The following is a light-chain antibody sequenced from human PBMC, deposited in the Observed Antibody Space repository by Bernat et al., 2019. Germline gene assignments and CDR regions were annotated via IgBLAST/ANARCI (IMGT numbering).Light chain of an antibody. CDR1: SSNIGNTD. J-gene: IGLJ2*01. Sequence: QSVLTQPPSVSAAPGQKVTIPCSGSSSNIGNTDVSWYQQLPGTAPKLLIYENNKRPSGIPDRFSGSRSGTSATLGITGLQTGDEADYYCGTWDSSLSAGVFGGGTKLTVL. CDR3: GTWDSSLSAGV. CDR2: ENN. V-gene: IGLV1-51*01.